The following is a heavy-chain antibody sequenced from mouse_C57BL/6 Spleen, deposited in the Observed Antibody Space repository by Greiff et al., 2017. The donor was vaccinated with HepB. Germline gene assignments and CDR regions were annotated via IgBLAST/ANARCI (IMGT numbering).Heavy chain of an antibody. CDR3: ARHEESMITTTGYAMDY. CDR2: ISSGGSYT. CDR1: GFTFSSYG. V-gene: IGHV5-6*01. D-gene: IGHD2-4*01. Sequence: EVKLMESGGDLVKPGGSLKLSCAASGFTFSSYGMSWVRQTPDKRLEWVATISSGGSYTYYPDSVKGRFTISRDNAKNTLYLQMSSLKSEDTAMYYCARHEESMITTTGYAMDYWGQGTSVTVSS. J-gene: IGHJ4*01.